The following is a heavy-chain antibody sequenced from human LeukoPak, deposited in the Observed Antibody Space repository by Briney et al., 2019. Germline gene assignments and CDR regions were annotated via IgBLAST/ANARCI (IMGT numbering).Heavy chain of an antibody. CDR1: GFTFSSYS. J-gene: IGHJ6*03. Sequence: GGSLRLSCAASGFTFSSYSMNWVRQAPGKGLEWVSSISSSSSYIYYADSVKGRFTISRDNAKNSLYLQMNSLRAEDTAVYYCARADGSGSYLYYYYYMDVWGKGTTVTISS. CDR2: ISSSSSYI. CDR3: ARADGSGSYLYYYYYMDV. V-gene: IGHV3-21*01. D-gene: IGHD3-10*01.